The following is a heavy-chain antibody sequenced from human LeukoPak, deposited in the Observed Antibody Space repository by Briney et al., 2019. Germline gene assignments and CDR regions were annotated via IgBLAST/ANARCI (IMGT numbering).Heavy chain of an antibody. CDR3: ARQPELVTYFDY. D-gene: IGHD2-21*02. J-gene: IGHJ4*02. Sequence: PGGSLRLSCEASGFTFRDDAMTWVRQAPGRGLEWLSYISSRSGPVMYYADSVKGRFTISRDNAKNSLYLQMNSLTDGDTAVYYCARQPELVTYFDYWGQGALVTVSS. V-gene: IGHV3-48*02. CDR1: GFTFRDDA. CDR2: ISSRSGPVM.